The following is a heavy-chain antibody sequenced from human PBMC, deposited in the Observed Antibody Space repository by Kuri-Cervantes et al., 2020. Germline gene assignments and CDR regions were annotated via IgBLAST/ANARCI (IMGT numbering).Heavy chain of an antibody. V-gene: IGHV1-69*10. D-gene: IGHD2-21*02. CDR1: GGTFSSYG. Sequence: SVKVSCKASGGTFSSYGISWVRQAPGQGLEWMGGIIPILGTTNYAQKFQGRVTMTTDTSTSTAYMELRSLRSDDTAVYYCARDGGDWFDYWGQGTLVTVSS. CDR3: ARDGGDWFDY. CDR2: IIPILGTT. J-gene: IGHJ4*02.